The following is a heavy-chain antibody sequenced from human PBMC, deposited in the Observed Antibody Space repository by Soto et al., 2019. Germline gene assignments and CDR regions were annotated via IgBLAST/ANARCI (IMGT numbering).Heavy chain of an antibody. CDR3: ARTPTQAWILFDY. CDR2: IYNSGRGST. CDR1: GSSMTTYY. Sequence: SETLSLTCSVSGSSMTTYYWHWIRQAPGKGLEWIGFIYNSGRGSTGSNPSLTSRVTFSIETSKNQFSLKLSSVTAADTAVYYWARTPTQAWILFDYWGKGTLVPVAS. J-gene: IGHJ4*02. V-gene: IGHV4-59*01. D-gene: IGHD5-18*01.